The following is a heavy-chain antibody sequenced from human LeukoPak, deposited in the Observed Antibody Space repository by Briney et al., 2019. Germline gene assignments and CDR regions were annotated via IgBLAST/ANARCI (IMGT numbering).Heavy chain of an antibody. CDR2: ISSSSSYI. V-gene: IGHV3-21*01. CDR3: AKVSSISGYYDSSGPDY. J-gene: IGHJ4*02. CDR1: GFTFSSYS. Sequence: SGGSLRLSCAASGFTFSSYSMNWVRQAPGKGLEWVSSISSSSSYIYYADSVKGRFTISRDNSKNTLYLQMNSLRAEDTAVYYCAKVSSISGYYDSSGPDYWGQGTLVTVSS. D-gene: IGHD3-22*01.